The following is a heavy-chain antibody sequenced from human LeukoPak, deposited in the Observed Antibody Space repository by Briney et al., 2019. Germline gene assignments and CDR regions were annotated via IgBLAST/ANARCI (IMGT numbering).Heavy chain of an antibody. CDR3: AADRAGSYLRFVY. J-gene: IGHJ4*02. V-gene: IGHV1-58*01. CDR2: IVVGSGNT. CDR1: GFTFTSSV. D-gene: IGHD3-10*01. Sequence: ASMKVSCKASGFTFTSSVVQWVRQARGQGLEWIGWIVVGSGNTNYAQKFQERVTITRDMSTSTAYMELSSLRFEDTAVYYCAADRAGSYLRFVYWGQGTPVTVSS.